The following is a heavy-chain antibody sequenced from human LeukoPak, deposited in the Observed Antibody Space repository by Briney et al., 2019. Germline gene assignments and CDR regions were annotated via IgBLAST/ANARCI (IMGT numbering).Heavy chain of an antibody. Sequence: GGSLRLSCAASGFTFSNAWMSWVRQAPGKRLEWVGRIKSKTDGGTTDYAAPVKGRFTISRDDSKNTLYLQMNSLKTEDTAVYYCTTGPDTVMKYSSSSRGGYWGQGTLVTVSS. CDR1: GFTFSNAW. V-gene: IGHV3-15*01. D-gene: IGHD6-6*01. J-gene: IGHJ4*02. CDR3: TTGPDTVMKYSSSSRGGY. CDR2: IKSKTDGGTT.